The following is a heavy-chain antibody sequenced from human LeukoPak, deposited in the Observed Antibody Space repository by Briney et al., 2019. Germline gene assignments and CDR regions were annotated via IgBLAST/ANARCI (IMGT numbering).Heavy chain of an antibody. CDR1: GYTFTSYA. Sequence: ASVKVSCKASGYTFTSYAMHWVRQAPGQRLEWMGWINAGNGNTKYSQKFQGRVTITRDTSASTAYMELSSLRSEDTAVYYCASRNPSYSSSWYGIDAFDIWGQGTMVTVSS. J-gene: IGHJ3*02. CDR2: INAGNGNT. V-gene: IGHV1-3*01. D-gene: IGHD6-13*01. CDR3: ASRNPSYSSSWYGIDAFDI.